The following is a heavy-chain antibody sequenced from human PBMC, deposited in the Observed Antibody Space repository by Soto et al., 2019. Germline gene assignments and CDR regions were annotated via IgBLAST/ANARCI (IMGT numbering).Heavy chain of an antibody. CDR1: GGTFSSYA. CDR2: IIPIFGTA. D-gene: IGHD1-26*01. V-gene: IGHV1-69*13. Sequence: ASVKVSCKASGGTFSSYAISWVRQAPGQGLEWMGGIIPIFGTANYAQKFQGRVTITADESTSTAYMELSSLRSEDTAVYYCARVDVNSGSYYVYYYGMDVWGQGTTVTVSS. J-gene: IGHJ6*02. CDR3: ARVDVNSGSYYVYYYGMDV.